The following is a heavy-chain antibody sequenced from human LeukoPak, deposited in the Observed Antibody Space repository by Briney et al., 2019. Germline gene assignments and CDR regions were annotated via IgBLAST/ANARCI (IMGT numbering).Heavy chain of an antibody. CDR3: ARGGLSHFDY. D-gene: IGHD3-16*02. CDR2: ISSSSSYI. V-gene: IGHV3-21*01. Sequence: PGGSLRLSCAASGFTFSSYSMNWVRQAPGKGLEWVSSISSSSSYIYYADSVKGRFTIPRDNAKNSLYPQMNSLRAEDTAVYYCARGGLSHFDYWGQGTLVTVSS. CDR1: GFTFSSYS. J-gene: IGHJ4*02.